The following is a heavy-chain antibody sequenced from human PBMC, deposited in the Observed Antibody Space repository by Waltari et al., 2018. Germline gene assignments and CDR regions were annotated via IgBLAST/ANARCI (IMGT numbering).Heavy chain of an antibody. CDR3: ARIITSTKGYYFDY. Sequence: QLQLQESGPGLVKPSETLSLTCTVSRGPIRIRTYYWGLIRQPPGKGLEWIGNIYYSGSTYYHPSLKSRVTVSVDTSKNQFSLKLSSVTAADTAVYYCARIITSTKGYYFDYWGQGTLVTVSS. D-gene: IGHD3-10*01. CDR2: IYYSGST. CDR1: RGPIRIRTYY. V-gene: IGHV4-39*01. J-gene: IGHJ4*02.